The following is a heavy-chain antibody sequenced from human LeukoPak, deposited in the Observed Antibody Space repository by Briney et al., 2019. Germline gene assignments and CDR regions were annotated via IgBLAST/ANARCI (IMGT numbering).Heavy chain of an antibody. CDR2: IYYSGST. Sequence: SETLSLTCTVSGGSISSYYWSWIRQPPGKGLEWIGYIYYSGSTNYNPSLKSRVTISVDTSKNQFSLKLSSVTAADTAVYYCARVESQPLGGYWGQGTLVTVSS. CDR1: GGSISSYY. V-gene: IGHV4-59*01. J-gene: IGHJ4*02. D-gene: IGHD3-16*01. CDR3: ARVESQPLGGY.